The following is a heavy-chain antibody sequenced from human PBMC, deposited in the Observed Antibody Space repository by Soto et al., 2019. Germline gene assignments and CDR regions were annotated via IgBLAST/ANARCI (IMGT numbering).Heavy chain of an antibody. CDR1: GYTLTELS. Sequence: ASVKVSCKVSGYTLTELSMHWVRQAPGKGLEWMGGFDPEDGETIYAQKFQGRVTMTEGTSTDTAYMELSSLRSEDTAVYYCATRRRVQKKHFWTGYYTYYYYMDVWGKSPT. J-gene: IGHJ6*03. CDR3: ATRRRVQKKHFWTGYYTYYYYMDV. CDR2: FDPEDGET. V-gene: IGHV1-24*01. D-gene: IGHD3-3*02.